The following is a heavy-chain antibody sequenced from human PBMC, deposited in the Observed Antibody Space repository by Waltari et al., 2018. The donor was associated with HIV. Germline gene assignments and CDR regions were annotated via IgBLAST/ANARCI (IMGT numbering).Heavy chain of an antibody. J-gene: IGHJ4*02. D-gene: IGHD5-18*01. CDR1: GFTFSSYG. V-gene: IGHV3-30*03. CDR2: ISYDGSNK. Sequence: QVQLVESGGGVVQPGRSLRLSCAASGFTFSSYGMPWVRQAPGKGLEWVAVISYDGSNKYYADSVKGRFTISRDNSKNTLYLQMNSLRAEDTAVYYCAAFGIQLYFDYWGQGTLVTVFS. CDR3: AAFGIQLYFDY.